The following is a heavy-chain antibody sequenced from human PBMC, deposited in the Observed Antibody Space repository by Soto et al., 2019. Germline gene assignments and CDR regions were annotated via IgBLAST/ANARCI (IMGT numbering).Heavy chain of an antibody. CDR1: GYTSTSYY. CDR2: INPSGGST. J-gene: IGHJ5*02. Sequence: ASVKVSCKASGYTSTSYYMHWVRQAPGQGLEWMGIINPSGGSTSYAQKFQGRVTMTRDTSTSTVYMELSSLRSEDTAVYYCARDLSGSYPRRDWFDPWGQGTLVTVSS. D-gene: IGHD1-26*01. V-gene: IGHV1-46*01. CDR3: ARDLSGSYPRRDWFDP.